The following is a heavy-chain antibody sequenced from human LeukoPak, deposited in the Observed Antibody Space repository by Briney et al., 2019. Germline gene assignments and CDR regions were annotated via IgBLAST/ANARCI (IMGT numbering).Heavy chain of an antibody. V-gene: IGHV1-18*01. CDR1: GGTFSSYA. Sequence: GASVKVSCKASGGTFSSYAISWVRQAPGQGLEWMGWISAYNGNTNYAQKLQGRVTTTTDTSTSTAYMELRSLRSDDTAVYYCARDPPYYDILTGYSPLFDYWGQGTLVTVSS. CDR3: ARDPPYYDILTGYSPLFDY. CDR2: ISAYNGNT. D-gene: IGHD3-9*01. J-gene: IGHJ4*02.